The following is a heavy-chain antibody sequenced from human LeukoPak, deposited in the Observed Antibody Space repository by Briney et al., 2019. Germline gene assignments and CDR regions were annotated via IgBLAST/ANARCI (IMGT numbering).Heavy chain of an antibody. V-gene: IGHV3-30*01. J-gene: IGHJ4*02. Sequence: GGSLRLSCAASGFTFSSYAMHWVRQAPGKGLEWVAVISYDGSNKYYADSVKGRFTISRDNSKNTLCLQMNSLRAEDTAVYYCARTYCSGGSCYGGAVDYWGQGTLVTVSS. CDR3: ARTYCSGGSCYGGAVDY. CDR2: ISYDGSNK. CDR1: GFTFSSYA. D-gene: IGHD2-15*01.